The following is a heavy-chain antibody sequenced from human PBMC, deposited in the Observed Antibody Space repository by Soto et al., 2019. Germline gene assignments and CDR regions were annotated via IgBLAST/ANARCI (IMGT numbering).Heavy chain of an antibody. CDR2: INPNTGYT. CDR1: GYSLSNFY. CDR3: AKWGCGAGTCYSDS. Sequence: GASVKVSCKTSGYSLSNFYIHWVRQAPGQGLEWMGWINPNTGYTKYAQKFQGRVAMTRDTSINTGYMELTRLRSDDTAVYYCAKWGCGAGTCYSDSWGHGTLVTVSS. V-gene: IGHV1-2*02. J-gene: IGHJ4*01. D-gene: IGHD6-13*01.